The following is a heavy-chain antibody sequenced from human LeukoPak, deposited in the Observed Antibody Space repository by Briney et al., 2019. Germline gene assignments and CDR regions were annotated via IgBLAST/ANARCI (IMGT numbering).Heavy chain of an antibody. J-gene: IGHJ5*02. Sequence: ASVKVSCKASGGTFSSYAISWVRQAPGQGLEWMGGIIPIFGTANYAQKFQGRVTITADESTSTAYMELSSLRSEDTAVYYCARDESYGDYNNWFDPWGQGTLVTVSS. CDR1: GGTFSSYA. CDR3: ARDESYGDYNNWFDP. CDR2: IIPIFGTA. D-gene: IGHD4-17*01. V-gene: IGHV1-69*13.